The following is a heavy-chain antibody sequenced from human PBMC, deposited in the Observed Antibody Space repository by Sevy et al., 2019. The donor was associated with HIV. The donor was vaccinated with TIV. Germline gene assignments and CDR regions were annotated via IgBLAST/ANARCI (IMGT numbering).Heavy chain of an antibody. D-gene: IGHD3-3*01. CDR1: GFTFSSYS. CDR2: ISSSSSYI. Sequence: GGSLRLSCAASGFTFSSYSMNWVRQAPGKGLEWVSSISSSSSYIYYADSVKGRFTISRDNAKNSLYLQMNSLRAEDTAVYYCASEYAFSSHLYYDFWSGYYDYGMDVWGQRTTVTVSS. CDR3: ASEYAFSSHLYYDFWSGYYDYGMDV. V-gene: IGHV3-21*01. J-gene: IGHJ6*02.